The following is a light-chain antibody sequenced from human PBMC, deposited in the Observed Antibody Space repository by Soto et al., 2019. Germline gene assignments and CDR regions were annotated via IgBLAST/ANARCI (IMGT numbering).Light chain of an antibody. CDR3: QQYNSFPYT. CDR2: KAS. J-gene: IGKJ2*01. Sequence: DIQMTQSPSTLSASVGDRVTITCRASQSISNWLAWYQQKPGKAPKLLIYKASSLESGVPSRFSGGGSGTDFNLTISSLQPDDFATYYCQQYNSFPYTFGQGTRLEIK. CDR1: QSISNW. V-gene: IGKV1-5*03.